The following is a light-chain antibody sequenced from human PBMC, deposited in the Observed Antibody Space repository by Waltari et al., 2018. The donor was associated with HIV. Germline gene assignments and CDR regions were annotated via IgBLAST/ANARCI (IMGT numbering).Light chain of an antibody. CDR3: CSYTVNSTGV. CDR2: DVN. CDR1: SGAIGTYKY. J-gene: IGLJ1*01. Sequence: QSALTQPASVSGSPGQSIAISCTGTSGAIGTYKYVPWYQQHTGKVPKLIIYDVNVRPSGVSDRFSGSKSGNTATLTISGLHSDDEADYYCCSYTVNSTGVFGAGTKITV. V-gene: IGLV2-14*03.